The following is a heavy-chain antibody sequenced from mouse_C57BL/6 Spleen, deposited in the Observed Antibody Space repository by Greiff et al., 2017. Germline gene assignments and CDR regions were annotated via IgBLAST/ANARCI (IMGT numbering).Heavy chain of an antibody. CDR2: INPSNGGT. CDR3: SRRNYGSSYVSYWYFDV. D-gene: IGHD1-1*01. V-gene: IGHV1-53*01. CDR1: GYTFTSYW. J-gene: IGHJ1*03. Sequence: QVHVKQPGTELVKPGASVKLSCNASGYTFTSYWMHWVKQRPGQGLEWIGNINPSNGGTNYNEKFKSKATLTVDKSSSTAYMQLSSLTSEDSAVYYCSRRNYGSSYVSYWYFDVWGTGPTVTVSS.